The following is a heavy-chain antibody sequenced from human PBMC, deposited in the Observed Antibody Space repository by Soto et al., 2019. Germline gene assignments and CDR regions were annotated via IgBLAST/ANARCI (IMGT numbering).Heavy chain of an antibody. V-gene: IGHV4-39*01. CDR1: GDSISSSHYF. Sequence: QLQLQESGPGLVKPWEPLSLTCTVSGDSISSSHYFWGWIRQPPGKGLEWIANLYYSGSSYYNPTLKSPVPTSVDKSKTQSSLNLNSVTAADTAVYACVRTPRDYAGSGSPYSRDVWGQGNTVTVS. D-gene: IGHD3-10*01. CDR2: LYYSGSS. CDR3: VRTPRDYAGSGSPYSRDV. J-gene: IGHJ6*02.